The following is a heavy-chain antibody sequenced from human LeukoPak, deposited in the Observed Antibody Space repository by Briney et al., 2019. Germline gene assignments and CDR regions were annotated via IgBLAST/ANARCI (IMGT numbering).Heavy chain of an antibody. Sequence: ASVKVSCKASGYTFTSYDINWVRQATGQGLEWMGWMNPNSGNTGYVQKFQGRVTMTRDTSISTAYMELTSLTSEDTAIYYCARDRVGVGGNGWENWGQGTLVTVSS. CDR1: GYTFTSYD. CDR3: ARDRVGVGGNGWEN. D-gene: IGHD6-19*01. CDR2: MNPNSGNT. J-gene: IGHJ4*02. V-gene: IGHV1-8*01.